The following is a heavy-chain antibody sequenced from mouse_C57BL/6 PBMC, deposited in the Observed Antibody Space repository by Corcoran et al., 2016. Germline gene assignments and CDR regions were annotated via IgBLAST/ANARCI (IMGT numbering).Heavy chain of an antibody. Sequence: EVQLQQSGPELVKPGASVKISCKASGYTFTDYYMNWVKQSHGKSLEWIGDINPNNGGTSYNQKFKGKATLTVDKSSSTAYMELRSLTSEDSAVYYCARGSDWWYFDVWGTGTTVTVSS. CDR2: INPNNGGT. J-gene: IGHJ1*03. V-gene: IGHV1-26*01. CDR3: ARGSDWWYFDV. CDR1: GYTFTDYY. D-gene: IGHD4-1*01.